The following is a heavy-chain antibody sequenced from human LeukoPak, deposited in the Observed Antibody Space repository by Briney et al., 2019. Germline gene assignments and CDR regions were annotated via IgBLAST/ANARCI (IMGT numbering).Heavy chain of an antibody. CDR3: ARDSVAGTDY. Sequence: GGSLRLSCAASGFTFDDYGMNWVRQAPGKGLEWVSYISSSGSTIYYADSVKGRFTISRDNAKNSLYLQMNSLRAEDTAVYYCARDSVAGTDYWGQGTLVTVSS. CDR1: GFTFDDYG. CDR2: ISSSGSTI. V-gene: IGHV3-48*03. J-gene: IGHJ4*02. D-gene: IGHD6-19*01.